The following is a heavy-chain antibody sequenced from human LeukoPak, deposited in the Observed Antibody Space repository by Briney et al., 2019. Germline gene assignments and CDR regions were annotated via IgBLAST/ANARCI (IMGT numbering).Heavy chain of an antibody. CDR2: IYYSGST. V-gene: IGHV4-59*01. D-gene: IGHD3-22*01. CDR1: GGSISSYY. CDR3: ARGLNYYDSSGYRRYFDL. J-gene: IGHJ2*01. Sequence: PSETLSLTCTVSGGSISSYYWSWIRQPPGKGLEWIGYIYYSGSTNYNPSLKSRVTISVDTSKNQFSLKLSSVTATDTAVYYCARGLNYYDSSGYRRYFDLWGRGTLVTVSS.